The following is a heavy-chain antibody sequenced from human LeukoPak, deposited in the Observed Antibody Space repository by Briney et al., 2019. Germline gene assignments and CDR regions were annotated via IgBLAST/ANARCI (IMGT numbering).Heavy chain of an antibody. J-gene: IGHJ4*02. CDR2: IFRGGNT. V-gene: IGHV3-53*01. Sequence: GVPLRLSCTPSVFTVSIYYIKWVRQSPGKGLECVSFIFRGGNTYYAESVKGRFTISRDNSKNTLYLQLNSLRAEDTAVYYCARESGSGRVGDHYFDYWGQGTLVTVSS. CDR1: VFTVSIYY. CDR3: ARESGSGRVGDHYFDY. D-gene: IGHD3-10*01.